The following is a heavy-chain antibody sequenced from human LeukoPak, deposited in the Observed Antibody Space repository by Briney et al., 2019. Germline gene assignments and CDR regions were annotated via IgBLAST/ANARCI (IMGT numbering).Heavy chain of an antibody. D-gene: IGHD7-27*01. V-gene: IGHV5-51*01. J-gene: IGHJ4*02. CDR1: GYCFASYW. CDR2: IHPNDAST. CDR3: ARHNNWGFDY. Sequence: GESLKISCKASGYCFASYWIGWVRQMSGKGLEWMAIIHPNDASTIYSPSFQGQVTISADKSINTAYLQWSTLKASDTAIYYCARHNNWGFDYWDRGTLLTVSS.